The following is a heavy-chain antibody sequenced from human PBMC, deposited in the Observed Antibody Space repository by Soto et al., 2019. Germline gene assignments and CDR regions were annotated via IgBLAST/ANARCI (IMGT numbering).Heavy chain of an antibody. V-gene: IGHV3-73*01. CDR2: IRSKAKSYAT. D-gene: IGHD6-6*01. CDR3: TRRVSSSSSMSDY. Sequence: GGSLRLSCAASGFTFSGSAMHWVRQASGKGLEWVGRIRSKAKSYATAYAASVKGRFTISRDDSKNTAYLQMNSLKTEDTAVYYCTRRVSSSSSMSDYWGQGTLVTVSS. CDR1: GFTFSGSA. J-gene: IGHJ4*02.